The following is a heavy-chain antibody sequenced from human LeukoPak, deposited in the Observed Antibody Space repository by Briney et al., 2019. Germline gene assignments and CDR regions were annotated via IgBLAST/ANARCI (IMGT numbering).Heavy chain of an antibody. D-gene: IGHD2-2*01. J-gene: IGHJ6*03. CDR2: ISSSGSTI. CDR3: ARVEKQYQLLTYYYYYYMDV. CDR1: GFTFSSYE. V-gene: IGHV3-48*03. Sequence: QPGGSLRLSCAASGFTFSSYEMNWVRQAPGKGLEWVSYISSSGSTIYYADSVKGRFTISRDNAKNSLYLQMNSLRAEDTAVYYCARVEKQYQLLTYYYYYYMDVWGKGTTVTISS.